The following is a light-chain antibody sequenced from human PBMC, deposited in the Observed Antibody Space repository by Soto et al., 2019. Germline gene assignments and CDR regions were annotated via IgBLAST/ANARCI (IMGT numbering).Light chain of an antibody. V-gene: IGLV2-11*01. CDR1: RSDIGDYNY. J-gene: IGLJ1*01. CDR3: CSYAGTYSWI. Sequence: QSALTQPRSVSGSPGQSVTISCTGTRSDIGDYNYVSWYQQHPGKAPKLIIFDVTKRPSGVPDRFSGSKSAITAALTISGLQAEDEADYYCCSYAGTYSWIFGTGTKVTVL. CDR2: DVT.